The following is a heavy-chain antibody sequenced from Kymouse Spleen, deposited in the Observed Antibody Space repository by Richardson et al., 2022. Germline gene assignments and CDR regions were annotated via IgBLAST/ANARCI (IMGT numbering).Heavy chain of an antibody. V-gene: IGHV4-34*01. CDR1: GGSFSGYY. J-gene: IGHJ4*02. D-gene: IGHD2-8*01. CDR2: INHSGST. Sequence: QVQLQQWGAGLLKPSETLSLTCAVYGGSFSGYYWSWIRQPPGKGLEWIGEINHSGSTNYNPSLKSRVTISVDTSKNQFSLKLSSVTAADTAVYYCARGYCTNGVCYTGYYFDYWGQGTLVTVSS. CDR3: ARGYCTNGVCYTGYYFDY.